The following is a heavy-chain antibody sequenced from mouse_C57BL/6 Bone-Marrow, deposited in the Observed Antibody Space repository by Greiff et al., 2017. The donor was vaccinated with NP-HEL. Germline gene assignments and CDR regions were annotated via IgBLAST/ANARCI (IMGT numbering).Heavy chain of an antibody. CDR3: ARKAYYGRSYEFAY. D-gene: IGHD1-1*01. CDR1: GYTFTTYW. J-gene: IGHJ3*01. CDR2: IDPSDGYT. V-gene: IGHV1-50*01. Sequence: VQLQQPGAELVKPGASVKLSCKASGYTFTTYWMQWVKQRPGQGLEWIGYIDPSDGYTNYNHKFKGKATLTSATSSSTAYMQLSSLTSEDSAVYYCARKAYYGRSYEFAYWGQGTLVTVSA.